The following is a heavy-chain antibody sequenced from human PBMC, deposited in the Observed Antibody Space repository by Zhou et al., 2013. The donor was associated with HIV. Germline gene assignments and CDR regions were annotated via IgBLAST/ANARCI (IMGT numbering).Heavy chain of an antibody. V-gene: IGHV1-18*01. J-gene: IGHJ4*02. CDR1: GYIFTSYG. CDR2: ISGNNGHT. D-gene: IGHD2-21*01. CDR3: ARHIYCGGDCLLSYFDY. Sequence: QVHLVQSGPEVKKPGASVKVSCKASGYIFTSYGFSWVRQAPGQGLEWMGWISGNNGHTNYAQKFQGRVTMTTDTSSSTAYMELRCLRSDDTAVYYCARHIYCGGDCLLSYFDYWGQGTLVTVSS.